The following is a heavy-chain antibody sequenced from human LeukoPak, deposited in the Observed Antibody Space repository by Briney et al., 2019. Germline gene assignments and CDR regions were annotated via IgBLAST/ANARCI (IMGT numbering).Heavy chain of an antibody. CDR3: GLLVGAPPYSLDY. CDR1: GFTLSGYF. D-gene: IGHD1-26*01. CDR2: IRPDGSAK. V-gene: IGHV3-7*01. Sequence: GGSLRLSCAASGFTLSGYFMTWVRQAPGKGLEWVANIRPDGSAKYYVDSVKGRFTISRDNAKNSLYLQMNSLRVDNSAVYYCGLLVGAPPYSLDYWGQGTLVTVSS. J-gene: IGHJ4*02.